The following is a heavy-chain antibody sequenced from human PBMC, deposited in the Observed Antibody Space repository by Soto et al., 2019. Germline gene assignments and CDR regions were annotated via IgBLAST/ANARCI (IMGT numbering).Heavy chain of an antibody. CDR3: ARSPDVGWLQLGEDYYYYGMDV. D-gene: IGHD5-12*01. CDR1: GFTFSSYW. CDR2: INSDGSST. V-gene: IGHV3-74*01. Sequence: EVQLVESGGGLVQPGGSLRLSCAASGFTFSSYWMHWVRQAPGKGLVWVSRINSDGSSTSYADSVKGRFTISRDNAKNTLYLHMNSLRAEDTAVYYCARSPDVGWLQLGEDYYYYGMDVWGQGTTVTVSS. J-gene: IGHJ6*02.